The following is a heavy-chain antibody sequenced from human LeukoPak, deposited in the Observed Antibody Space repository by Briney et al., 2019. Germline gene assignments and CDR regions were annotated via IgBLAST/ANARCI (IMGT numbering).Heavy chain of an antibody. CDR2: IYYSGST. J-gene: IGHJ6*03. Sequence: PSQTLSLTCTVSGGSISSGDYYWSWIRQPPGKGLEWIGYIYYSGSTYYNPSLKSRVTISVDTSKNQFSLKLSFVTAADTAVYYCAREPLWSGYSYYYYYMDVWGKGTTVTVSS. CDR3: AREPLWSGYSYYYYYMDV. D-gene: IGHD3-3*01. V-gene: IGHV4-30-4*08. CDR1: GGSISSGDYY.